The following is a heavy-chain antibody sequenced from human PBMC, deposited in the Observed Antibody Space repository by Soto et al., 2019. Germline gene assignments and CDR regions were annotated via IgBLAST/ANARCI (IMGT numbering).Heavy chain of an antibody. CDR2: IYYSGST. D-gene: IGHD4-17*01. J-gene: IGHJ4*02. V-gene: IGHV4-59*01. Sequence: SETLSLTCTVSGGSISSYYWSWIRQRPGKGLEWIGYIYYSGSTNYNPSLKSRVTISVDTSKNQFSLKLSSVTAADTAVYYCARGGATVTKRYMDYWGQGTLVTVSS. CDR3: ARGGATVTKRYMDY. CDR1: GGSISSYY.